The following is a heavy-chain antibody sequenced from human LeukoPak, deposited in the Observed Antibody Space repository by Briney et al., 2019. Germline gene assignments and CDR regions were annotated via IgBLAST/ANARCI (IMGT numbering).Heavy chain of an antibody. Sequence: SETLSLTCTVSGYSITIGHHWGWIRQPPGKGLEWIGSVHHIGSTYYNPSLKSRVTISVDTSKNQFSLKLSSVTAADTAVYYCARLPTVTTWRYYYYMDVWGKGTTVTVSS. CDR3: ARLPTVTTWRYYYYMDV. D-gene: IGHD4-11*01. CDR1: GYSITIGHH. V-gene: IGHV4-38-2*02. CDR2: VHHIGST. J-gene: IGHJ6*03.